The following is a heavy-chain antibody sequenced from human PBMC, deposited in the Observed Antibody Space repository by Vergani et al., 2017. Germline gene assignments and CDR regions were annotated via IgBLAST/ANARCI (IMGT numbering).Heavy chain of an antibody. Sequence: EVQLVQSGAEVKKPGESLKISCQISGYSFTNYWIGWVRQMPGKGLEWMGIIHPADSDTRYSPSFQGQVTISVDKSISTAYMELSRLRSDDTAVYYCASMERELLSGKAFDIWGQGTMVTVSS. D-gene: IGHD1-26*01. V-gene: IGHV5-51*01. CDR3: ASMERELLSGKAFDI. CDR1: GYSFTNYW. J-gene: IGHJ3*02. CDR2: IHPADSDT.